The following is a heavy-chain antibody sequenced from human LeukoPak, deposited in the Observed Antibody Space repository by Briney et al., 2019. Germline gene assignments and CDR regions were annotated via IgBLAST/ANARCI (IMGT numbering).Heavy chain of an antibody. Sequence: GGSLRLSCAASGFTFSSYWMNWVRQAPGKGLEWVANIKQDGSERYYVDSVKGRFTISRDNAKNSLYLQMNSLRAEDTAVYYCXTXXTFDYWGQGTXVTVSS. CDR2: IKQDGSER. CDR1: GFTFSSYW. J-gene: IGHJ4*02. CDR3: XTXXTFDY. V-gene: IGHV3-7*01.